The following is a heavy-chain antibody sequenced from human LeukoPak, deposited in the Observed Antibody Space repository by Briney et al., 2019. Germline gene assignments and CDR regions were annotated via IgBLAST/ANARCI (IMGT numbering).Heavy chain of an antibody. V-gene: IGHV1-18*01. CDR1: GYTFTSYG. Sequence: GASVKVSCKASGYTFTSYGISWVRQAPGQGLEWMGWISAYNGNTNYAQKLQGRVTMTTDTSTSTAYMELSRLRSDDTAVSYCAKDFSFDGGRFDPWGQGTLVTVSS. CDR2: ISAYNGNT. D-gene: IGHD2/OR15-2a*01. J-gene: IGHJ5*02. CDR3: AKDFSFDGGRFDP.